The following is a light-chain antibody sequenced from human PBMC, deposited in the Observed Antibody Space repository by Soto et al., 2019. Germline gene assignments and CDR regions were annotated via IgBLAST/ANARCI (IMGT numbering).Light chain of an antibody. J-gene: IGKJ2*01. Sequence: EIVLTQSPATLSLSPGERATLSCGASQSVSNSYLAWYQQKPGLAPRLLIYDASSTATGIPDRFSGSGSGTEFTLTISRLEPEDFATYYCQQANSFPYTFGQGTKLEIK. V-gene: IGKV3D-20*01. CDR3: QQANSFPYT. CDR1: QSVSNSY. CDR2: DAS.